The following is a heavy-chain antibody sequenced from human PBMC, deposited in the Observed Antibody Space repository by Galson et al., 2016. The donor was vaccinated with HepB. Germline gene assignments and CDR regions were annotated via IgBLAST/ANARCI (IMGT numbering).Heavy chain of an antibody. D-gene: IGHD3-10*01. CDR2: IFYNGII. V-gene: IGHV4-61*01. CDR1: GGSVSSGSYS. CDR3: ARGYGWT. Sequence: SETLSLTCTVSGGSVSSGSYSWSWFRQPPWKAPQWIAYIFYNGIINYNPSLKSRATISLDTSRNQFSLILKSVTAADTAVYYCARGYGWTWGQGTLVTVSS. J-gene: IGHJ5*02.